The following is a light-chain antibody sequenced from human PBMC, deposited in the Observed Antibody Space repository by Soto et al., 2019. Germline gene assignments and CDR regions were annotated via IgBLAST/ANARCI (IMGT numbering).Light chain of an antibody. J-gene: IGKJ3*01. V-gene: IGKV1-39*01. CDR2: PTS. Sequence: DIQMTQAPSSLSASVGYIVTITCRASQSISSYLNWYQQKPGKAPKLLIYPTSSLRTGVPSRLIGSGSGTDVTLLISSLQDEDFATYYCHLSYSTPQFTFGPGTKVDIK. CDR3: HLSYSTPQFT. CDR1: QSISSY.